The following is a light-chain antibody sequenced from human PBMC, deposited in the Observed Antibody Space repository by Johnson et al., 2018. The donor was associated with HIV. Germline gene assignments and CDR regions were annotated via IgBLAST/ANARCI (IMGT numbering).Light chain of an antibody. CDR3: GTGDNRAAFV. CDR2: DND. CDR1: SSNIGNNY. J-gene: IGLJ1*01. Sequence: QSVLTQPPSVSAAPGQKVTISCSGSSSNIGNNYVSWYQQVPGTAPKLLIYDNDERPSGIPDRFSGSKSGASATLGITGLQTGDEANYYCGTGDNRAAFVFGSGTKVTVL. V-gene: IGLV1-51*01.